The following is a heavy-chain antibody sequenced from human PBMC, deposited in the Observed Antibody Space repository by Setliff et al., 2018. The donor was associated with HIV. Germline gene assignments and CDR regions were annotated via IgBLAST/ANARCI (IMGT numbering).Heavy chain of an antibody. V-gene: IGHV4-34*01. CDR3: ARIFGDQGYYYGMDV. J-gene: IGHJ6*02. Sequence: SETLSLTCAVYGGSFSDNYWSWIRQSPGKGLEWIGEINHSGRTKYSPSLRSRVSISVDTSKNQFSLKLSSVIAADTAVYYCARIFGDQGYYYGMDVWGQGTTVTVSS. CDR1: GGSFSDNY. D-gene: IGHD3-3*01. CDR2: INHSGRT.